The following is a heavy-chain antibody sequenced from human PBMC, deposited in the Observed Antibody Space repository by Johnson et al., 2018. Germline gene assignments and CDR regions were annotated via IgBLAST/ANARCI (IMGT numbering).Heavy chain of an antibody. CDR2: IYHTGTP. V-gene: IGHV4-59*02. J-gene: IGHJ6*02. Sequence: QVQLVQSGPGLVKPSETXSLTCTVSGGYVSSSYWNWIRQPPGKGLEWIGYIYHTGTPNYNPSLKSRVTMSVDTSKNQFSLKLSSVTAADTAGYYCARATRTLVVPYGVDVWGQGTTVTVYS. CDR3: ARATRTLVVPYGVDV. CDR1: GGYVSSSY. D-gene: IGHD4/OR15-4a*01.